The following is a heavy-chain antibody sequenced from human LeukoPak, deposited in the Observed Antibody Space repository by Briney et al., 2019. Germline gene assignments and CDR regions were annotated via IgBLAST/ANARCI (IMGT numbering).Heavy chain of an antibody. V-gene: IGHV4-34*01. CDR3: ARTPKSWYYYGSGRLDY. Sequence: SVTLSLTCAVSGGSFSGYYRSWIRQPPGKGLEWIGEINHSGSTNYNPSLKSRVTISVDTSKNQFSLKLSSVTAADTAVYYCARTPKSWYYYGSGRLDYWGQGTLVTVSS. J-gene: IGHJ4*02. CDR1: GGSFSGYY. CDR2: INHSGST. D-gene: IGHD3-10*01.